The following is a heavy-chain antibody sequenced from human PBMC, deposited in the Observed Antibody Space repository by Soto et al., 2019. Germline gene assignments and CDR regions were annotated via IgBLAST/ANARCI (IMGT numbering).Heavy chain of an antibody. V-gene: IGHV4-61*01. D-gene: IGHD6-13*01. CDR3: ARDKIAAAGTIGVNWFDP. CDR1: GGSVSSGSYY. CDR2: IYYSGST. Sequence: SETLSLTCTVSGGSVSSGSYYWSWIRQPPGKGLEWIGYIYYSGSTNYNPSLKSRVTISVDTSKNQFSLKLSSVTAADTAVYYCARDKIAAAGTIGVNWFDPWGQGTLVTVSS. J-gene: IGHJ5*02.